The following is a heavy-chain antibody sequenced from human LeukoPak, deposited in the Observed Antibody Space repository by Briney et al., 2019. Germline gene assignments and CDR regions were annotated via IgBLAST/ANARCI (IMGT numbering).Heavy chain of an antibody. CDR3: ARDGGLLGYCSSTSCFWFDP. CDR1: GYTFTSYG. D-gene: IGHD2-2*01. V-gene: IGHV1-18*01. CDR2: ISAYNGNT. Sequence: ASVKVSCKASGYTFTSYGISWVRQAPGQGLEWMGWISAYNGNTNYAQKIQGRVTMTTDTSTSTAYMELRSLRSDDTAVYYCARDGGLLGYCSSTSCFWFDPWGQGTLVTVSS. J-gene: IGHJ5*02.